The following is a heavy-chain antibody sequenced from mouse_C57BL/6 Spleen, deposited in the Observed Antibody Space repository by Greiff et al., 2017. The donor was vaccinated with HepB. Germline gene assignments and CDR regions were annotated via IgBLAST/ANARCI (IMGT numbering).Heavy chain of an antibody. CDR2: SRNKANDYTT. CDR3: ARDAPGNRGFAY. CDR1: GFTFSDFY. V-gene: IGHV7-1*01. D-gene: IGHD2-1*01. J-gene: IGHJ3*01. Sequence: EVQRVESGGGLVQSGRSLRLSCATSGFTFSDFYMEWVRQAPGKGLEWIAASRNKANDYTTEYSASVKGRFIVSRDTSQSILYLQMNALRAEDTAIYYCARDAPGNRGFAYWGQGTLVTVSA.